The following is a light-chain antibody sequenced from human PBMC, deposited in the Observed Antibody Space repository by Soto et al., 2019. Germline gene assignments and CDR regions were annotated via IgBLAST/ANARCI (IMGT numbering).Light chain of an antibody. J-gene: IGLJ1*01. CDR3: NSHTSSSTRPYV. CDR1: SSDVGGYNY. V-gene: IGLV2-14*01. Sequence: QSALTQPASVSGYPGQSITISCTGTSSDVGGYNYVSWYQQHPGKAPKLMIYEVSNRPSGVSNRFSGSKSGNTASLTIFGLQAEDEADYYCNSHTSSSTRPYVFGTGTKVTVL. CDR2: EVS.